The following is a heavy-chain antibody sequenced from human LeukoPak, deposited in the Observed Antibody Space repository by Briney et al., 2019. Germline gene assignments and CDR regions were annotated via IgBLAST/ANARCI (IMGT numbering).Heavy chain of an antibody. D-gene: IGHD6-19*01. J-gene: IGHJ4*02. CDR2: IYPGDSDT. V-gene: IGHV5-51*01. Sequence: GASLKISCKGSGYSITSYWNGCVRQMPPKGLVWMGIIYPGDSDTRYSPSFQRQVTISADKPISPAYLQWSSLKASDPAMYYWARRKWLVDTTGYYFDYWGQGTLVTVSS. CDR3: ARRKWLVDTTGYYFDY. CDR1: GYSITSYW.